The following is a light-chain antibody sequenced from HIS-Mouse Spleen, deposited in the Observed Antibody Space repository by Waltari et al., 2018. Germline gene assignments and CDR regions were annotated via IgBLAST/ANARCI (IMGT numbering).Light chain of an antibody. J-gene: IGLJ2*01. CDR3: QAWDSSYSV. V-gene: IGLV3-1*01. Sequence: SYELTQPPSVSVSPVQTASITCSGDKLGDKYACWYQQKPGQSPVLVIYQDSKRPSGITARFSGSNSGNTATLTISGTQAMDEADYYCQAWDSSYSVFGGGTKLTVL. CDR1: KLGDKY. CDR2: QDS.